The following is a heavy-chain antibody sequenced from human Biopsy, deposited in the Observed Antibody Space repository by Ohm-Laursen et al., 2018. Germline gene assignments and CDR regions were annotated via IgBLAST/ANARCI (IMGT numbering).Heavy chain of an antibody. CDR2: TNTYSGNT. V-gene: IGHV1-18*01. J-gene: IGHJ4*02. Sequence: GASVKVSCKASGYTFTTYGISWVRQAPGQGLEWMGWTNTYSGNTNYGKKFHDRVIMTSDTSTSTAYLEHRSLRSDDTAVYYCARDYYPYVDYLKDVPLCDSWGQGTLVTVSS. CDR3: ARDYYPYVDYLKDVPLCDS. D-gene: IGHD4-17*01. CDR1: GYTFTTYG.